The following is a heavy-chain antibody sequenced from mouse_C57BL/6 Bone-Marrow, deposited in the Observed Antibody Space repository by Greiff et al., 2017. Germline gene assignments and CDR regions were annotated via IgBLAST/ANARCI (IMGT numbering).Heavy chain of an antibody. CDR2: IDPSDSYT. CDR1: GYTFTSYW. V-gene: IGHV1-69*01. D-gene: IGHD3-2*02. Sequence: QVQLQQPGAELVMPGASVKLSCKASGYTFTSYWMHWVKQRPGQGLEWIGEIDPSDSYTNYNQKFKGKSTLTVDKSSSTAYMQRSSLTSEDSAVYYCARSAQATTWFAYWGQGTLVTVSA. CDR3: ARSAQATTWFAY. J-gene: IGHJ3*01.